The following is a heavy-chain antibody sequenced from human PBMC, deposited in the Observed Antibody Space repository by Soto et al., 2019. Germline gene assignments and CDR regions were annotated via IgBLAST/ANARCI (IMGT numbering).Heavy chain of an antibody. V-gene: IGHV1-58*02. CDR1: GFTLTSSA. CDR2: IVVGSGHT. CDR3: AAATGTYESHCATDV. J-gene: IGHJ6*01. D-gene: IGHD2-15*01. Sequence: SVKVSCKASGFTLTSSAMQWVRQARGQRLEWIGWIVVGSGHTNYAQNLQERVTITRDMSTSTGYMELSSLTSEDTAVYYCAAATGTYESHCATDVWGQGTTVTVSS.